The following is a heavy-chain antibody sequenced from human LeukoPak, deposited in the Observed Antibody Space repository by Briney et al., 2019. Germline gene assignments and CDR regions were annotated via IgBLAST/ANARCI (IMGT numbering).Heavy chain of an antibody. V-gene: IGHV4-39*07. J-gene: IGHJ3*02. CDR3: ARDVPYDSSGVDAFDI. Sequence: SETLSLTCTVSGGSISSSSYYWGWIRQPPGKGLEWIGSIYYSGSTYYNPSLKSRVTISVDTSKNQFSLKLSSVTAADTAVYYCARDVPYDSSGVDAFDIWGQGTMVTVSS. CDR1: GGSISSSSYY. D-gene: IGHD3-22*01. CDR2: IYYSGST.